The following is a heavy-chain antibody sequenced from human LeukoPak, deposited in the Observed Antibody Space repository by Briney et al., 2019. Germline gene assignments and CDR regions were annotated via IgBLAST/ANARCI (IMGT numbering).Heavy chain of an antibody. V-gene: IGHV4-59*01. CDR1: GGSISSYY. J-gene: IGHJ4*02. D-gene: IGHD6-6*01. CDR3: ASWSSSSAYFDY. CDR2: IYYSGST. Sequence: SETLSLTCTASGGSISSYYWSWIRQPPGKGLEWIGYIYYSGSTNYNPSLKSRVTISVDTSKNQFSLKLSSVTAADTAVYYCASWSSSSAYFDYWGQGTLVTVSS.